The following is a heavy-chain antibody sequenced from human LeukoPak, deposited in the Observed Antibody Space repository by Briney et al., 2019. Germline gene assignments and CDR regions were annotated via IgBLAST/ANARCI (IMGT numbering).Heavy chain of an antibody. CDR2: VSSSGTTT. CDR3: ARADRDGNKRFLD. CDR1: GFTFRSYS. Sequence: GGALRLSCAASGFTFRSYSVIWARPAPGEGLEWVSYVSSSGTTTYYADSVKGRFTISRDNGKNLVSLQMNSLRDEDTAVYYCARADRDGNKRFLDWGQGTLVTVSS. V-gene: IGHV3-48*02. D-gene: IGHD5-24*01. J-gene: IGHJ4*02.